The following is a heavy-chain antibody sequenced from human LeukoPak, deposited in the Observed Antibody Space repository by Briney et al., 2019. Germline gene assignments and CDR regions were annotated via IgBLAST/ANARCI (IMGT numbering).Heavy chain of an antibody. CDR1: GFTFSSAW. D-gene: IGHD2/OR15-2a*01. Sequence: SGGSLRLSCAASGFTFSSAWMTWVRQTPGKGLEWVGRIKQIKNGGTTDYAAPVKDRFTISRDDSINTLYLQMNSLKTEDTAVYYCATGFTSTSHDGYWGQGTLVTVSS. CDR2: IKQIKNGGTT. CDR3: ATGFTSTSHDGY. J-gene: IGHJ4*02. V-gene: IGHV3-15*01.